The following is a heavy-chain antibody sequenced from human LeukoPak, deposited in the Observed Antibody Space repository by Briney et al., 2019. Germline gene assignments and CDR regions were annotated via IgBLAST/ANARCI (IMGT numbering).Heavy chain of an antibody. Sequence: GGSLRLSCAESGSTVSSNYMSWVRQAPGKGLEWVSVIYSGGSTYYADSVRGRFTISRDNSKNTLHLQMNSLRAEDTAVYYCARDMYTRNPFDYWGQGTLVTVSS. CDR3: ARDMYTRNPFDY. CDR2: IYSGGST. J-gene: IGHJ4*02. D-gene: IGHD5/OR15-5a*01. V-gene: IGHV3-66*01. CDR1: GSTVSSNY.